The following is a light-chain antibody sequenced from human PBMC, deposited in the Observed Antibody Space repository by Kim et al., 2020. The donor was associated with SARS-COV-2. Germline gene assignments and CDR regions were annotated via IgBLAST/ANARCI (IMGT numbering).Light chain of an antibody. J-gene: IGKJ3*01. CDR2: GAS. V-gene: IGKV3-20*01. Sequence: SPGEGATLSCSASQSVSSSYLAWYQQKPGQAPRLLIYGASSRATGIPDRFSGSGSGTDFTLTISRLEPEDFAVYYCQQYGSSPLTFGPGTKVDIK. CDR3: QQYGSSPLT. CDR1: QSVSSSY.